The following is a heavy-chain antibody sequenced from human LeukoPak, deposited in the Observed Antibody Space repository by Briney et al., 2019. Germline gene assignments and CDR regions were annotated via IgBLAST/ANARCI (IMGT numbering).Heavy chain of an antibody. CDR1: GFTFNNYA. CDR2: ISSSGSTI. CDR3: ARDYSSSPYYYYYMDV. J-gene: IGHJ6*03. Sequence: GGSLRLSCAASGFTFNNYAMTWVRQAPGKGLEWVSYISSSGSTIYYADSVKGRFTISRDNAKNSLYLQMNSLRAEDTAVYYCARDYSSSPYYYYYMDVWGKGTTVTVSS. V-gene: IGHV3-11*01. D-gene: IGHD6-6*01.